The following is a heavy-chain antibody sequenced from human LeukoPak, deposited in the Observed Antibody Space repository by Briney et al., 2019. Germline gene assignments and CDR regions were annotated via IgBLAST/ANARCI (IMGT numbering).Heavy chain of an antibody. J-gene: IGHJ3*02. CDR2: INHSGST. D-gene: IGHD3-22*01. CDR1: GGSFSGYY. V-gene: IGHV4-34*01. CDR3: ARDPHYYDSSGYYGEAAFDI. Sequence: SETLSLTCAVYGGSFSGYYWSWIRQPPGKGLEWIGEINHSGSTNYNPSLKSRVTISVDTSKNQFSLKLSSVTAADTAVYYCARDPHYYDSSGYYGEAAFDIWGQGTMVTVSS.